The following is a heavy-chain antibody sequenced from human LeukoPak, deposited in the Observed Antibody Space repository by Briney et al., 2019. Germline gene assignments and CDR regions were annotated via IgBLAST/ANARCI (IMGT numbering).Heavy chain of an antibody. Sequence: SETLSLTCTVSGDSVSSGSSYWSWIRQPPGKGLEWIGYIYYSGSTYYNPSLKSRVTISVDTSKNQFSLKLSSVTAADTAVYYCARDRHSYYYGMDVWGQGTTVTVSS. CDR1: GDSVSSGSSY. CDR3: ARDRHSYYYGMDV. D-gene: IGHD6-6*01. V-gene: IGHV4-31*03. CDR2: IYYSGST. J-gene: IGHJ6*02.